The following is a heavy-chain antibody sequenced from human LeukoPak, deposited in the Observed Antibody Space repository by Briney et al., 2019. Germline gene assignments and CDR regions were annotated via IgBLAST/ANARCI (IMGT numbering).Heavy chain of an antibody. CDR1: GFTFSNYW. J-gene: IGHJ4*02. CDR3: ARLRYCSGGSCYDYFDY. D-gene: IGHD2-15*01. V-gene: IGHV3-74*01. CDR2: INDDGSST. Sequence: SGGSLRLSCAASGFTFSNYWMHWVRLVPGKGLMWVSRINDDGSSTLYADSVKGRFTISRDNAKNSLYLQMSSLRAEDTAVYYCARLRYCSGGSCYDYFDYWGQGTLVTVSS.